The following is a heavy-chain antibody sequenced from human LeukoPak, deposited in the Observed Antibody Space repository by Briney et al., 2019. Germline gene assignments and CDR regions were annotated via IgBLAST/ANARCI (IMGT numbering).Heavy chain of an antibody. J-gene: IGHJ4*02. CDR2: IYSGTI. CDR3: AKEGGASRFDY. V-gene: IGHV3-66*03. Sequence: GGSLRLSCTVSGFTVSSNSMSWVRQAPGKGLEWVSFIYSGTIHYSDSVKGRFTISRDNSKNPLYLQMNSLRAEDTAVYYCAKEGGASRFDYWGQGTLVTVSS. D-gene: IGHD5-12*01. CDR1: GFTVSSNS.